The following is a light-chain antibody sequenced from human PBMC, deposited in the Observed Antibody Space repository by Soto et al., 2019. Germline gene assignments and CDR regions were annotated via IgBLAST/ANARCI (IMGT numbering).Light chain of an antibody. Sequence: QSALTQPASVSGSPGQSITISCTETSSDVGGYNYVSWYQQHPGKAPKLMIYDVSNRPSGVSNRFSGSKSGNTASLTISGLQAEDEADYYSSSYTSGSTPVFGGGTKLTVL. CDR3: SSYTSGSTPV. J-gene: IGLJ2*01. CDR2: DVS. V-gene: IGLV2-14*01. CDR1: SSDVGGYNY.